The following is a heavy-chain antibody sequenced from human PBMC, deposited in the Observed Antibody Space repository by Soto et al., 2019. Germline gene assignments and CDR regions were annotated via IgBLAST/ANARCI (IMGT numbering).Heavy chain of an antibody. Sequence: QVQLVQSGAEVKKPGSSVKVSCKASGDSFNNDGVNWVRQAPGQGLEWVGGIIPNFGSAKYPQKFRDRVPITADTSTNTVFMELVSLTAEDTAVYYCARGDLLAWHHYFAMDVWGQGTSVTVSS. J-gene: IGHJ6*02. CDR1: GDSFNNDG. V-gene: IGHV1-69*06. D-gene: IGHD1-26*01. CDR3: ARGDLLAWHHYFAMDV. CDR2: IIPNFGSA.